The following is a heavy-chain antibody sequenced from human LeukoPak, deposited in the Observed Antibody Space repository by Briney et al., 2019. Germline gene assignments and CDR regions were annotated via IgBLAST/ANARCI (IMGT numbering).Heavy chain of an antibody. V-gene: IGHV4-61*03. CDR3: ARAPSRGYFDY. CDR1: GGSVSSGSYY. Sequence: PSETLSLTCTVSGGSVSSGSYYWSWIRQPPGKGLEWIGYIHYSGSTNYNPSLKSRVTISVDTSKNHFSLKLNSVTAADTAVYYCARAPSRGYFDYWGQGTLVTVSS. J-gene: IGHJ4*02. CDR2: IHYSGST.